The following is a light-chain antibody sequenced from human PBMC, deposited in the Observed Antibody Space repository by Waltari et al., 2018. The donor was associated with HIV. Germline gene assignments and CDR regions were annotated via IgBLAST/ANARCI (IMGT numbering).Light chain of an antibody. J-gene: IGLJ2*01. V-gene: IGLV2-14*03. Sequence: QSALTQPSSVSGSPGQSVTISCPGTSRHFGLSHFFSWYQQYPGNVPKVIIFDVTSRPSGVPHRFSGSRSGNTASLTISGLQVDDEAVYYCSTHTTNDTLEFGGGTKLTVL. CDR2: DVT. CDR3: STHTTNDTLE. CDR1: SRHFGLSHF.